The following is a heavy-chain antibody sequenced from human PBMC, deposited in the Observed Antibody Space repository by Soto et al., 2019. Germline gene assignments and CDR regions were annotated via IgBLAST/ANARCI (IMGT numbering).Heavy chain of an antibody. D-gene: IGHD1-7*01. CDR2: IFERGAT. V-gene: IGHV4-4*02. Sequence: QVQLQESGPGLVKPSGTLSLTCAVSGGSISSSSWWTWVRQSPGKGREWIGEIFERGATNYNPSLKSRLTMSVDKSKNQSSLNLSSLTAADTAVYFCTTSHAGELNNWGHGTLVTISS. CDR1: GGSISSSSW. CDR3: TTSHAGELNN. J-gene: IGHJ4*01.